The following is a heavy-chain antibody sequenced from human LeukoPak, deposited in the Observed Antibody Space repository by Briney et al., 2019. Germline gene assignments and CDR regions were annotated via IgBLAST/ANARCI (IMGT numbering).Heavy chain of an antibody. CDR2: INTNTGNP. V-gene: IGHV7-4-1*02. D-gene: IGHD6-19*01. CDR3: ARGPYRFSSGWRRPNWFDP. Sequence: ASVKVSCKASGYTFTSYAMNWVRQAPGQGLEWMGWINTNTGNPTYAQGFTGRFVFSLDTSVSTAYLQISSLKAEDTAVYYCARGPYRFSSGWRRPNWFDPWGQGTLVTVSS. J-gene: IGHJ5*02. CDR1: GYTFTSYA.